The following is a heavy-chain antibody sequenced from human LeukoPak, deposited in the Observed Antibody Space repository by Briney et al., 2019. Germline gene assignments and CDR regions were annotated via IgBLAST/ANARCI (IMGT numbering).Heavy chain of an antibody. D-gene: IGHD3-9*01. CDR1: QYTFTTYN. CDR3: ARADYDILTGYPSRPRHFDY. V-gene: IGHV1-2*02. J-gene: IGHJ4*02. CDR2: INPNSGGT. Sequence: ASVKVSCTGFQYTFTTYNIHWVRQAPGQGLEWMGWINPNSGGTNYAQKFQGRVTMTRDTSISTAYMELSRLRSDDTAVYYCARADYDILTGYPSRPRHFDYWGQGTLVTVSS.